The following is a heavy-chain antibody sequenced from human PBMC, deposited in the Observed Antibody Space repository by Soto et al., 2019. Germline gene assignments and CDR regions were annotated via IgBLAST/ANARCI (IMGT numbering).Heavy chain of an antibody. V-gene: IGHV1-8*01. CDR1: GYTFTSYD. CDR2: MNPDSGDT. CDR3: AGGITIFGVVPG. Sequence: ASVKVSCKASGYTFTSYDISWVRQATGQGLEWMGWMNPDSGDTGFAQRFQGRVTMTRNTSIRTAYMDLSSLRSEDTAVYYCAGGITIFGVVPGWGQGTLVTVSS. D-gene: IGHD3-3*01. J-gene: IGHJ4*02.